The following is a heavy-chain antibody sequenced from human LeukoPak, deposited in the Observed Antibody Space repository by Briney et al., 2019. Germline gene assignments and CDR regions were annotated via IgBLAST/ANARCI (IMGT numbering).Heavy chain of an antibody. J-gene: IGHJ5*02. Sequence: GGSLRLSCAASGFTFSSYSMNWVRQAPGKGLEWVSSISSSSSYIYYADSVKGRFTISRDNAKNSLYLQMNSLRAEDTAVYYCARGSGDNWFDPWGQGTLVTVSS. V-gene: IGHV3-21*01. CDR1: GFTFSSYS. D-gene: IGHD6-19*01. CDR3: ARGSGDNWFDP. CDR2: ISSSSSYI.